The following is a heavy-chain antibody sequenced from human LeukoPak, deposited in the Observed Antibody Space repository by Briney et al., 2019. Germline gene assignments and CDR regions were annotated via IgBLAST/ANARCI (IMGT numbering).Heavy chain of an antibody. CDR1: GYTFNKYG. V-gene: IGHV1-18*01. D-gene: IGHD1-7*01. CDR2: ISAYNGDT. CDR3: ARRPNSHFDF. Sequence: GASVKVSCKASGYTFNKYGITWVRQAPGQGLEWMGWISAYNGDTDYAQKFQDRVTMTTDTSTTTAYMELRSLTSDDTAVYFCARRPNSHFDFWGQGTLVTVSS. J-gene: IGHJ4*02.